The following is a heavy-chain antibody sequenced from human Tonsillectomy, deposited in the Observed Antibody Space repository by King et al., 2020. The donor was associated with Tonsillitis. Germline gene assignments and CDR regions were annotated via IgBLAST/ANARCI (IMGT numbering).Heavy chain of an antibody. D-gene: IGHD3/OR15-3a*01. CDR2: IYSGGNT. CDR1: GFIVRTYY. CDR3: ARDFRAGGSADL. J-gene: IGHJ4*02. Sequence: VHLVESGGGLIQPGGSLRLSCAASGFIVRTYYMSWFRQAPGKGLEWVSLIYSGGNTYYADSVKGRFAISRDHSKNTLYLQMDSLRAEDTAVYYCARDFRAGGSADLWGQGTLVTVSS. V-gene: IGHV3-53*01.